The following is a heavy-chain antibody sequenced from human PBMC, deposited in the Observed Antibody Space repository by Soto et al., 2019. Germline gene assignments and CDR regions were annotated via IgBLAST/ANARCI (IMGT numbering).Heavy chain of an antibody. CDR3: AKTLKYCSSTSCFPVFDY. D-gene: IGHD2-2*01. J-gene: IGHJ4*02. V-gene: IGHV3-23*01. Sequence: PGGSLRLSCAASGFTFSSYAMSWVRQAPGKGLEWVSAISGSGGSTYYADSVKGRFTISRDNSKNTLYLQMNSLRAEDTAVYYCAKTLKYCSSTSCFPVFDYWGQGTLVTVSS. CDR1: GFTFSSYA. CDR2: ISGSGGST.